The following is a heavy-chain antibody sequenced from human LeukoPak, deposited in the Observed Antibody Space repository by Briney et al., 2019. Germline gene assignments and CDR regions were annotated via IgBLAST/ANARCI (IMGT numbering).Heavy chain of an antibody. CDR3: VREGNELLSKNFDY. V-gene: IGHV1-2*02. D-gene: IGHD2-21*02. J-gene: IGHJ4*02. CDR2: INPHSGGT. CDR1: GFTFTGYY. Sequence: ASVKVSCKASGFTFTGYYIHWVRQAPGQGLEWMGYINPHSGGTNSPQKFQGRVTMTTDTSISAAYMELSSLISDDTTMYYCVREGNELLSKNFDYWGQGTLVTVSS.